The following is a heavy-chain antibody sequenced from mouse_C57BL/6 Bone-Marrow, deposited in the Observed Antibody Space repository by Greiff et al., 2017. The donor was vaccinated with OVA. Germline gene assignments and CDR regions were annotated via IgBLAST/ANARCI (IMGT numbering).Heavy chain of an antibody. CDR3: ARNSGYYGSPWYFDV. CDR1: GFSLTSYA. V-gene: IGHV2-9-1*01. Sequence: QVQLQQSGPGLVAPSQSLSITCTVSGFSLTSYAISWVRQPPGKGLEWLGVIWTGGGTNYNSALKSRLSISKDNSKSQVFLKMNSLQTDDTARYYCARNSGYYGSPWYFDVWGTGTTVTVSS. D-gene: IGHD1-1*01. J-gene: IGHJ1*03. CDR2: IWTGGGT.